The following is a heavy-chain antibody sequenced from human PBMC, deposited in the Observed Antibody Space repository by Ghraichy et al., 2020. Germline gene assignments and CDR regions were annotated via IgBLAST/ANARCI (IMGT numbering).Heavy chain of an antibody. D-gene: IGHD4-17*01. CDR2: IGTNSGRI. V-gene: IGHV3-48*02. CDR1: GFTFSSYS. CDR3: ARDQDYGFDY. J-gene: IGHJ4*02. Sequence: GGSLRLSCAASGFTFSSYSMNWLRQAPGKGLEWILYIGTNSGRIWYADSVKGRFTISRDNAKNSLFLQMDSLRDEDTAVYYCARDQDYGFDYWGQGSLVTVFS.